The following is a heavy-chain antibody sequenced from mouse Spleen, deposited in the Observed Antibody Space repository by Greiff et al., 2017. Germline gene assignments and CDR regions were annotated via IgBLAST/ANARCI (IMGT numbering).Heavy chain of an antibody. D-gene: IGHD4-1*01. V-gene: IGHV1-26*01. CDR1: GYTFTDYY. Sequence: VQLQQSGPELVKPGASVKISCKASGYTFTDYYMNWVKQSHGKSLEWIGDINPNNGGTSYNQKFKGKATLTVDKSSSTAYMELRSLTSEDSAVYYCARGELAFDYWGQGTTLTVSS. CDR2: INPNNGGT. CDR3: ARGELAFDY. J-gene: IGHJ2*01.